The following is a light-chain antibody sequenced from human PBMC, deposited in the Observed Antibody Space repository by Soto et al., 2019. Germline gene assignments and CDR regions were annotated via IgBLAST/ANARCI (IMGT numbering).Light chain of an antibody. CDR3: NSYTGSSTHFV. CDR1: SSDVGAYNY. Sequence: QSVLTQPASVSGSPGQSVTISCTGTSSDVGAYNYVSWYQQHPGKAPKLMIYEVSNRPSGVSNRFSGSKSGNTASLTISGLQAEDEADYYCNSYTGSSTHFVFGTGTKVTVL. CDR2: EVS. V-gene: IGLV2-14*01. J-gene: IGLJ1*01.